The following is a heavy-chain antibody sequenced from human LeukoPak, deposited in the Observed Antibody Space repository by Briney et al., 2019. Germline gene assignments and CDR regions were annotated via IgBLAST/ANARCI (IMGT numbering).Heavy chain of an antibody. CDR1: GYTFTSYY. V-gene: IGHV1-18*04. D-gene: IGHD3-22*01. CDR2: ISAYNGNT. CDR3: ARFTPTYYYDSSGYYPTTGMDV. J-gene: IGHJ6*02. Sequence: GASVKVSCKASGYTFTSYYMHWVRQAPGQGLEWMGWISAYNGNTNYAQKLQGRVTMTTDTSTSTAYMELRSLRSDDTAVYYCARFTPTYYYDSSGYYPTTGMDVWGQGTAVTVSS.